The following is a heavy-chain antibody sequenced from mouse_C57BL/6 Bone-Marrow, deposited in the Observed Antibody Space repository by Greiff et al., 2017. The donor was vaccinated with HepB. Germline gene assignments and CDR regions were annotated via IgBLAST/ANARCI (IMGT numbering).Heavy chain of an antibody. CDR3: VRHDYGGLGVWYFDV. Sequence: EVKVVESGGGLVQPKGSLKLSCAASGFSFNTYAMNWVRQAPGKGVEWVARIRSKSNNYATYYADSVKDRFTISRDDSESMLYLQMNNLKTEDTAMYYCVRHDYGGLGVWYFDVWGTGTTVTVSS. CDR1: GFSFNTYA. V-gene: IGHV10-1*01. CDR2: IRSKSNNYAT. D-gene: IGHD2-4*01. J-gene: IGHJ1*03.